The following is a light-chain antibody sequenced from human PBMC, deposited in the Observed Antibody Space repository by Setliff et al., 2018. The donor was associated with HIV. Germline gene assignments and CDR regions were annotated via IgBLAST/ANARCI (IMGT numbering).Light chain of an antibody. CDR2: EVR. J-gene: IGLJ1*01. CDR1: SRGVGGYNY. Sequence: QSALTQPVSVSGSPGQSITISCTGTSRGVGGYNYVSWYQQHPGKAPKLIIYEVRNRPSGVSSRFSGPKSGNTASLTISGLQTEDEADYYCSSYAITNTLPFGTGTKVTVL. V-gene: IGLV2-14*01. CDR3: SSYAITNTLP.